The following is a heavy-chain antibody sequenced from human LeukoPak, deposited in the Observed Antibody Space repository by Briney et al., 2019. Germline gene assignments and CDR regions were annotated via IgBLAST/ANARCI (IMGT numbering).Heavy chain of an antibody. J-gene: IGHJ4*02. D-gene: IGHD3-10*01. Sequence: PGGSLRLSCAASGFTFSSYGMNWVRQAPGKGLEWVSSISSSSSYIYYADSVKGRFTISRDNAKNSLYLQMNSLRAEDTAVYYCARDRGSGSYGIFDYWGQGTLVTVSS. CDR3: ARDRGSGSYGIFDY. V-gene: IGHV3-21*01. CDR2: ISSSSSYI. CDR1: GFTFSSYG.